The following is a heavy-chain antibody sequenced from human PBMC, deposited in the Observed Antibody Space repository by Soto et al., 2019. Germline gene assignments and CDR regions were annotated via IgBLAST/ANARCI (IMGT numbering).Heavy chain of an antibody. CDR3: AKRNDYGSGSYFPFDH. J-gene: IGHJ4*02. D-gene: IGHD3-10*01. CDR2: VSGSGGST. V-gene: IGHV3-23*01. CDR1: GFTFSSYG. Sequence: EVQLLESGGGLVQPGGSLRLSCAASGFTFSSYGMSWVRQAAGKVLEWVSSVSGSGGSTYYADSAKGRFTISRDNAKNTLYLQMSSLRADDTAVYYCAKRNDYGSGSYFPFDHWGQGTLVTVSS.